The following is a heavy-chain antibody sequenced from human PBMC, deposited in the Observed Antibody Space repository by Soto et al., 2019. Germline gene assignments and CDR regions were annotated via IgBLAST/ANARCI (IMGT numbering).Heavy chain of an antibody. CDR1: GGSFSGYY. D-gene: IGHD1-20*01. V-gene: IGHV4-34*01. Sequence: SETLSLTCAVYGGSFSGYYWSWIRQPPGKGLEWIGEINHSGSTNYNPSLKSRVTISVDTSKNQFSLKLSSVTAADTAVYYCARVHSGYNWNDYYYYGMDVWGQGTTVTVSS. J-gene: IGHJ6*02. CDR2: INHSGST. CDR3: ARVHSGYNWNDYYYYGMDV.